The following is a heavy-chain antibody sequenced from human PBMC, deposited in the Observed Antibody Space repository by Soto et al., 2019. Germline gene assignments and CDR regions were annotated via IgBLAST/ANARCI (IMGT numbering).Heavy chain of an antibody. V-gene: IGHV3-21*04. CDR3: AKVLNGGSSVPIPDMDV. CDR1: GFTFSSYS. J-gene: IGHJ6*02. CDR2: ISNSSSYI. Sequence: PGGSLRLSCAASGFTFSSYSMNWVRQAPGKGLEWVSSISNSSSYIYYADSVKGRFTISRDNAKNTLYLQMNSLRAGDTGICYCAKVLNGGSSVPIPDMDVWGQGTT. D-gene: IGHD2-15*01.